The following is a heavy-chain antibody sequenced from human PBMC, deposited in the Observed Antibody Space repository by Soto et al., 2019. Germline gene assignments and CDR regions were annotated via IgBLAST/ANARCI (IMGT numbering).Heavy chain of an antibody. CDR2: IYHSGSP. V-gene: IGHV4-4*07. J-gene: IGHJ4*02. D-gene: IGHD3-3*01. CDR1: RGCISNSY. Sequence: SLSLSLTCSACRGCISNSYWTGIRQPPGKKLEWFARIYHSGSPNNNASLKSRVTMSVDTSENQFSLKLKLTSVTAADAAVYYCARDDFWGGRTHDYWGQGILGTVSS. CDR3: ARDDFWGGRTHDY.